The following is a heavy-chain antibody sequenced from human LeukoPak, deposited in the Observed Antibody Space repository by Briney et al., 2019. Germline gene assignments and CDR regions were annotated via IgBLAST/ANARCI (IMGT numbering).Heavy chain of an antibody. CDR3: ARVGAAAPVVSDYYGMDV. D-gene: IGHD6-13*01. CDR1: GFTFSSYG. Sequence: PGGSLRLSCAASGFTFSSYGMSWVRQAPGKGLECVSTISGSGGTSFYADSVKGRFTISRDNSKNTLYPQMNSLRAEDTAVYYCARVGAAAPVVSDYYGMDVWGQGTTVTVSS. V-gene: IGHV3-23*01. J-gene: IGHJ6*02. CDR2: ISGSGGTS.